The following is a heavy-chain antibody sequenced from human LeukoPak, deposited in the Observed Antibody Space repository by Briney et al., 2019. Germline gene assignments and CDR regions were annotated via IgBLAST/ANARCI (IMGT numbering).Heavy chain of an antibody. CDR2: IIPIFGTA. Sequence: ASVKVSFKASGGTFSSYVISWVRQAPGQGLEWMGGIIPIFGTANYAQKFQGRVTITTDESTSTAYMELSSLRSEDTAVYYCARRKGRTRTTPITLYLGWFDPWGQGTLVTVSS. V-gene: IGHV1-69*05. J-gene: IGHJ5*02. CDR1: GGTFSSYV. D-gene: IGHD1-7*01. CDR3: ARRKGRTRTTPITLYLGWFDP.